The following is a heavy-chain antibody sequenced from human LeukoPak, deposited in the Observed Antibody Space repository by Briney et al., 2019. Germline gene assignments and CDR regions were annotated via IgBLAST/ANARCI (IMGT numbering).Heavy chain of an antibody. V-gene: IGHV3-48*03. J-gene: IGHJ3*02. Sequence: PGGSLRLSCAPSGFTFSSYEMNWVPQAPGEGLERGSYISSSGSTIYYADSVKGRFTISRDNAKNSLYLQMNSLRAEDTAVYYCARDPDCGDEGAFVIWGQGTMVTVSS. D-gene: IGHD4-17*01. CDR3: ARDPDCGDEGAFVI. CDR1: GFTFSSYE. CDR2: ISSSGSTI.